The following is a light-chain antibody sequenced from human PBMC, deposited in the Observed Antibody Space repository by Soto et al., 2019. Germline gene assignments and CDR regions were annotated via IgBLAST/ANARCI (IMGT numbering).Light chain of an antibody. J-gene: IGKJ4*01. V-gene: IGKV1-5*03. CDR3: QQYNSYLGS. CDR2: QAS. Sequence: DIQMTQSPSTLSASVGDRVTITFRASPSISSWLAWYQQKPGKAPKLLIYQASSLESGVPSRFSGSGSGTEFTLTISSLQPEDFATYYCQQYNSYLGSFGGGTKVEIK. CDR1: PSISSW.